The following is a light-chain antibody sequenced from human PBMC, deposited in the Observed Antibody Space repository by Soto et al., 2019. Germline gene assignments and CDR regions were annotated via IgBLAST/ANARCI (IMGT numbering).Light chain of an antibody. CDR2: DVS. Sequence: DIQMTQSPSTRSSSVRDKITITCRASQTVERWLAWYQQKPGKAPNLLISDVSSLESGVPSRFSGSGFATEITLTSRVRQPDDFATQYCQQYEDATWTFGQATKV. CDR3: QQYEDATWT. J-gene: IGKJ1*01. V-gene: IGKV1-5*01. CDR1: QTVERW.